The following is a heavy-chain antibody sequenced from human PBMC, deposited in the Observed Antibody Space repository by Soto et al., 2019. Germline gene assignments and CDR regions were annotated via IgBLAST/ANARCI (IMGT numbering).Heavy chain of an antibody. CDR2: INPNSGGT. CDR3: ARTYYDYVWGSHEYYFDY. J-gene: IGHJ4*02. Sequence: GASVKVSCKASGYTFTGYYMHWVRQAPGQGLEWMGWINPNSGGTNYAQKFQGWVTMTRDTSISTAYMELSRLRSDDTAVYYCARTYYDYVWGSHEYYFDYWGQGTLVTVSS. CDR1: GYTFTGYY. V-gene: IGHV1-2*04. D-gene: IGHD3-16*01.